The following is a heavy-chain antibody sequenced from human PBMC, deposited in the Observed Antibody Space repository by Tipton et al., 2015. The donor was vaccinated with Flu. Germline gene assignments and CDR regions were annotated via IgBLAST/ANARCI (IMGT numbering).Heavy chain of an antibody. CDR3: TSGNDVTMVRGVRPDF. CDR1: GITFGSHA. CDR2: IRSKAYGGTT. D-gene: IGHD3-10*01. Sequence: SLRLSCTVSGITFGSHAMSWFRQAPGKGLEWVSFIRSKAYGGTTEYAASVKGRLTISRDDFKSIAYLQMNSLKTEDTAVYYCTSGNDVTMVRGVRPDFWGQGTLVTVSS. J-gene: IGHJ4*02. V-gene: IGHV3-49*03.